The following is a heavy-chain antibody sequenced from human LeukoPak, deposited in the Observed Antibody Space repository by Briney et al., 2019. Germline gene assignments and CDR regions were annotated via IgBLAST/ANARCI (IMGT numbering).Heavy chain of an antibody. CDR3: VSTVDYWYFDL. Sequence: PGGSLRVSCAASGFSISNFWLHWVRQAPGKGLVCVSRINSDGSSTTYADSVKGRFTISRDNAKNTLYLQINSLRAEDTAVYYCVSTVDYWYFDLWGRGTLVTVSS. CDR1: GFSISNFW. CDR2: INSDGSST. V-gene: IGHV3-74*01. D-gene: IGHD6-19*01. J-gene: IGHJ2*01.